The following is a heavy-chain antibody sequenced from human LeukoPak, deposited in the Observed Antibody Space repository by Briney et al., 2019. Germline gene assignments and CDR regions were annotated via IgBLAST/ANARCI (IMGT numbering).Heavy chain of an antibody. CDR1: GYIFTDFF. D-gene: IGHD4-17*01. CDR2: VNPNDGGT. V-gene: IGHV1-2*02. Sequence: GASVKVSCKASGYIFTDFFLHWVRQAPGQGLEWMGLVNPNDGGTIYAQNFQGRVTLTGDTSISTAYMELSRLRSDDTAVYYCARDGYGDLQYFEDWGQGTLVTVSS. CDR3: ARDGYGDLQYFED. J-gene: IGHJ4*02.